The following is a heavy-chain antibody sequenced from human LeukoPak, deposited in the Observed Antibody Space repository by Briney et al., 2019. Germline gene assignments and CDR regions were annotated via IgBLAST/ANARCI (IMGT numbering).Heavy chain of an antibody. J-gene: IGHJ4*02. CDR1: GGSISSGSYY. CDR2: IYTSGST. D-gene: IGHD6-6*01. Sequence: PSETLSLTCTVSGGSISSGSYYWSWIRQPAGKGLEWIGRIYTSGSTNYNPSLKSRVTISVDTSKNQFSLKLSSVTAADTAVYYCARSSPPGSSSRFDYWGQGTLVTVSS. CDR3: ARSSPPGSSSRFDY. V-gene: IGHV4-61*02.